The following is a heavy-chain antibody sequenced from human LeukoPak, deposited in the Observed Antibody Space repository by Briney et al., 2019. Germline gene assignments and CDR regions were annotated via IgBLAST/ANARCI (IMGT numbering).Heavy chain of an antibody. J-gene: IGHJ3*02. CDR3: ARRVVTRASDAFDI. V-gene: IGHV5-51*01. Sequence: GESLKISCKGSGYSFTSYWIGWVRQMPGKGLEWMGIIYPGDSYTRYSPSFHGQVTLSADQSITTASLQWSSLKASDTAMYYCARRVVTRASDAFDIWGQGTMVTVSS. CDR2: IYPGDSYT. D-gene: IGHD3-3*01. CDR1: GYSFTSYW.